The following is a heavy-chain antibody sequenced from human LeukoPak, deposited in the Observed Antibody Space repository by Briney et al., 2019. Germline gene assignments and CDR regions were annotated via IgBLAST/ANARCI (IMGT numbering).Heavy chain of an antibody. CDR2: ISAYNGNT. CDR1: GYIFSNFG. Sequence: ASVKVSCKASGYIFSNFGITWVRQAPGQGLEWMGWISAYNGNTNYAQKLQGRVTMTTDTSTSTAYMELRSLRSDDTAVYYCARDRGYDFWSGYPTFDYWGQGTLVTVSS. V-gene: IGHV1-18*01. D-gene: IGHD3-3*01. J-gene: IGHJ4*02. CDR3: ARDRGYDFWSGYPTFDY.